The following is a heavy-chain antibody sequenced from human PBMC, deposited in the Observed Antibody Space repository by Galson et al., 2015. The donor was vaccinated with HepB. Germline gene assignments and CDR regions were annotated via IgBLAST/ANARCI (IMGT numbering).Heavy chain of an antibody. D-gene: IGHD2-15*01. J-gene: IGHJ6*02. CDR2: INSDGSST. CDR3: ARVTCSGGSCPRRSYYYYYGMDV. Sequence: SLRLSCAPSGFKISSYWMHSVRQAPGKGLVWVSRINSDGSSTSYAESVKGRFTISRGHAKNTLYLQMNSLRAEDTAVYYCARVTCSGGSCPRRSYYYYYGMDVWGQGTTVTVSS. V-gene: IGHV3-74*01. CDR1: GFKISSYW.